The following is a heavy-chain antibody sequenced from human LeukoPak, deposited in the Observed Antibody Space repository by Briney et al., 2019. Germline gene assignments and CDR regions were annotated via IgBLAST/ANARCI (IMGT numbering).Heavy chain of an antibody. Sequence: PSETLSLTCAVHGGSFSGYYWSWIRQPPGKGLEWIGEINLSGSTNYNPALKRRGTISVDTSKNQFSLKLSSVTAADTAVYYCARRGYYYGSGSYFYYYYYYMDVWGKGTTVTISS. CDR2: INLSGST. CDR3: ARRGYYYGSGSYFYYYYYYMDV. V-gene: IGHV4-34*01. CDR1: GGSFSGYY. D-gene: IGHD3-10*01. J-gene: IGHJ6*03.